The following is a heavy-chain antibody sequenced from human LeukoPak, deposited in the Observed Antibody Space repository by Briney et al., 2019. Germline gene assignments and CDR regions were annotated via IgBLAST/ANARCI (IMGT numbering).Heavy chain of an antibody. CDR1: GGSISSGGYY. CDR3: ARDGLRGVGAFDI. V-gene: IGHV4-31*03. J-gene: IGHJ3*02. CDR2: IYYSGST. Sequence: PSETLSLTCTVSGGSISSGGYYWSWIRQHPGKGLEWIGYIYYSGSTYYNPSLKSRVTISVDTSKNQFSLKLSSVTAADTAVYYRARDGLRGVGAFDIWGQGTMVTVSS.